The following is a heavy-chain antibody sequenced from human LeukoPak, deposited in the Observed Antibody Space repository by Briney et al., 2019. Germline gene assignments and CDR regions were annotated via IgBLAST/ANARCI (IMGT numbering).Heavy chain of an antibody. CDR2: IYYSGST. CDR1: GGSISSYY. V-gene: IGHV4-59*01. Sequence: SGTLSLTCTVSGGSISSYYWSWIRQPPGKGLEWIGYIYYSGSTNYNPSLKSRVTISVDTSKNQFSLKLSSVTAADTAVYYCARVRLRYFDWSFDYWGQGTLVTVSS. D-gene: IGHD3-9*01. J-gene: IGHJ4*02. CDR3: ARVRLRYFDWSFDY.